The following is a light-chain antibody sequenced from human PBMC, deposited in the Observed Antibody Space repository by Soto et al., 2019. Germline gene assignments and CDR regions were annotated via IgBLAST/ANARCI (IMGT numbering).Light chain of an antibody. CDR2: GAS. CDR3: QQYGTSPEK. Sequence: EMVLTQSPDTLSVSPGERAILSCRASQTVTSNFLAWYQQRPGQAPRLLIYGASSRAAGIPDRFSGSGSGTDFTLTISRLEPEDLAVYYCQQYGTSPEKFGQGTKVDIK. CDR1: QTVTSNF. J-gene: IGKJ1*01. V-gene: IGKV3-20*01.